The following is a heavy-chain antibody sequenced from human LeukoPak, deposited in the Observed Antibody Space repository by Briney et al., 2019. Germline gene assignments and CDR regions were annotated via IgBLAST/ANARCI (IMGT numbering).Heavy chain of an antibody. V-gene: IGHV4-39*07. CDR1: GGSVSSGSYY. D-gene: IGHD3-22*01. CDR3: ARGIPMIVVVTYALEFDY. Sequence: SETLSLTCTVSGGSVSSGSYYWGWIRQPPGKGLEWIGSIYYSGSTYYNPSLKSRVTISVDTSKNQFSLKLSSVTAADTAVYYCARGIPMIVVVTYALEFDYWGQGTLVTVSS. J-gene: IGHJ4*02. CDR2: IYYSGST.